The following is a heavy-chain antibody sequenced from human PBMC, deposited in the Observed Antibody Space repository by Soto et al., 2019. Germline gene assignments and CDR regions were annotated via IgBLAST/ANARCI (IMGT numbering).Heavy chain of an antibody. D-gene: IGHD2-15*01. CDR2: LYYSGNT. CDR3: ARVGGVAARTFDY. V-gene: IGHV4-59*01. CDR1: GGSISPFY. Sequence: PXETLYLTCAVSGGSISPFYWSWVRQPPGKGLEWIGYLYYSGNTNYNPSLKSRVTISVDASKNQVSLRLTSVTAADTAVYYCARVGGVAARTFDYWGQGTVVTVSS. J-gene: IGHJ4*02.